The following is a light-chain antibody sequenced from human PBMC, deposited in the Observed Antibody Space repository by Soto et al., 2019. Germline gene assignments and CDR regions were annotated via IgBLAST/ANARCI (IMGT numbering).Light chain of an antibody. V-gene: IGKV1-5*03. CDR1: QSISDR. J-gene: IGKJ2*01. CDR2: RAS. Sequence: DIRLTQSPSTLSASVGDRVTITCRASQSISDRLAWYQQKSGKAPRLLIYRASSLENGVPSRFSGSGSGTAFTLTISSLQPDDFATYSWQQYDVYSAFTFGQGTKLDI. CDR3: QQYDVYSAFT.